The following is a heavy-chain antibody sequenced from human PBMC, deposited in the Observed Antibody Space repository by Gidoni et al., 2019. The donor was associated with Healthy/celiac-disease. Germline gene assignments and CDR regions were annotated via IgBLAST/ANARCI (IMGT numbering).Heavy chain of an antibody. J-gene: IGHJ4*02. CDR3: AKTENFPPGVDY. CDR1: GFTFGSNA. D-gene: IGHD1-7*01. Sequence: EVQLLESGGGLVQPGGSLRLSCAASGFTFGSNAMSWVRQAPGKGLEWVSSISCSGGSTYYADSVKGRFTISRDNSKNTLYLQMNSLRAEDTAVYYCAKTENFPPGVDYWGQGTLVTVSS. CDR2: ISCSGGST. V-gene: IGHV3-23*01.